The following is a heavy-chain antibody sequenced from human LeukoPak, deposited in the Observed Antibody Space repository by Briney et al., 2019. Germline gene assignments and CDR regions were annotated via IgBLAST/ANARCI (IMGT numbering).Heavy chain of an antibody. V-gene: IGHV1-2*02. CDR1: GYTFTDYY. D-gene: IGHD3-9*01. CDR2: INPDSGGT. J-gene: IGHJ4*02. Sequence: GASVKVSCKSSGYTFTDYYIHWVRQAPGRGPEWMGWINPDSGGTTYAQKFQGRVTMTRDTSISTAYMELSRLRSDDTAVFYCVRDYGYYDILTHNYHLKFFDYWGQGTLVTVSA. CDR3: VRDYGYYDILTHNYHLKFFDY.